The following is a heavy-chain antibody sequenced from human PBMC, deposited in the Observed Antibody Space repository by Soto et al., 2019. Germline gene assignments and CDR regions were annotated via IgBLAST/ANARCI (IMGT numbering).Heavy chain of an antibody. CDR3: ARGHRITIFGVVRPPKGDWFDP. CDR2: INPSGGST. V-gene: IGHV1-46*01. CDR1: GYTFTSYY. Sequence: GASVKVSCKASGYTFTSYYMHWVRQAPGQGLEWMGIINPSGGSTSYAQKFQGRVTMTRDTSTSTVYMELSSLRSEDTAVYYCARGHRITIFGVVRPPKGDWFDPWGQGTLVTVSS. D-gene: IGHD3-3*01. J-gene: IGHJ5*02.